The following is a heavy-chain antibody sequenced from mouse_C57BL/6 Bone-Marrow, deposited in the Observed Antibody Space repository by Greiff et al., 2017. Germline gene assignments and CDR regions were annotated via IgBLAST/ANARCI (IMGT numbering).Heavy chain of an antibody. V-gene: IGHV1-81*01. J-gene: IGHJ3*01. D-gene: IGHD2-3*01. CDR2: IYPRSGNT. Sequence: VQLQQSGAELARPGASVKLSCKASGYTFTSYGISWVKQRTGQGLEWIGEIYPRSGNTYYNEKFQGKATLTADKSSSTAYMELRSLTSEDSAVYFCAREGGLYDGYYGGFAYWGQGTLVTVSA. CDR3: AREGGLYDGYYGGFAY. CDR1: GYTFTSYG.